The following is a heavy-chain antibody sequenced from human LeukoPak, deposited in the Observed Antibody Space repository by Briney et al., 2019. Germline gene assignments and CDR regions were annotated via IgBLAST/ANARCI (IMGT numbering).Heavy chain of an antibody. CDR1: GYSISTSYY. J-gene: IGHJ3*02. CDR2: IYYSGST. Sequence: SETLSLTCTVSGYSISTSYYWGWIRQPPGKGLEWIGYIYYSGSTNYNPSLKSRVTISVDTSKNQFSLKLSSVTAADTAVYYCARGNYYDSNTYYRAFDIWGQGTMVTVSS. CDR3: ARGNYYDSNTYYRAFDI. D-gene: IGHD3-22*01. V-gene: IGHV4-59*01.